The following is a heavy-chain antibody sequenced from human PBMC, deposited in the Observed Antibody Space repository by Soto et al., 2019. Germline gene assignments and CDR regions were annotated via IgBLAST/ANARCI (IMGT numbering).Heavy chain of an antibody. CDR3: ARRDIVVVVAATSHNAFDI. Sequence: SETLSLTCAVYGGSFSGYYWSWIRQPPGKGLEWIGETNHSGSTNYNPSLKSRVTISVDTSKNQFSLKLSSVTAADTAVYYCARRDIVVVVAATSHNAFDIWGQGTMVTVSS. V-gene: IGHV4-34*01. CDR2: TNHSGST. D-gene: IGHD2-15*01. J-gene: IGHJ3*02. CDR1: GGSFSGYY.